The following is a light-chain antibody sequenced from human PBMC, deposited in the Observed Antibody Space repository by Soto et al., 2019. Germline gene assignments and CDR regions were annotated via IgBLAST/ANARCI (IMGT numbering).Light chain of an antibody. CDR1: QAIIGY. CDR2: DAA. J-gene: IGKJ4*01. V-gene: IGKV1-5*01. Sequence: DFHMTQSPSTLSASVADRLTITCRASQAIIGYLAWYQRKPGKAPKLLIYDAANLQTGVSSRFSGSGSGTEFTLTINSLQPDDFATYYCQQYSSYPLTFGGGTKVDIK. CDR3: QQYSSYPLT.